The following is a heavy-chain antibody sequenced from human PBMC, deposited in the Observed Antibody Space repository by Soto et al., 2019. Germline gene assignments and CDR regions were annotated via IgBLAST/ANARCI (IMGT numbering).Heavy chain of an antibody. CDR3: AKQFSGWSYYFDY. J-gene: IGHJ4*02. Sequence: QVQLVESGGGVVQPGRPLRLSCAASGFTFSTNAMHWVRQAPGKGLEWVAVISYDGSTRYYADSMKGRFTISRDNSKNTLYLQMNNLRAEDTAVYYCAKQFSGWSYYFDYWGQGTLVTVSS. CDR1: GFTFSTNA. V-gene: IGHV3-30-3*02. D-gene: IGHD6-19*01. CDR2: ISYDGSTR.